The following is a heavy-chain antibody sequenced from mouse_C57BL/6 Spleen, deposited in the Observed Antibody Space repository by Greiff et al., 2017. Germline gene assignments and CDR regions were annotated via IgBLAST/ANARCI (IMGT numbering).Heavy chain of an antibody. V-gene: IGHV14-4*01. CDR1: GFNIKDDY. D-gene: IGHD1-1*01. CDR2: IDPENGDT. CDR3: TLYGSLDY. J-gene: IGHJ2*01. Sequence: EVQLVESGAELVRPGASVKLSCTASGFNIKDDYMHWVKQRPEQGLEWIGWIDPENGDTEYASKFQGKATITADTSSNTAYLQLSSLTSEDTAVYYCTLYGSLDYWGQGTTLTVSS.